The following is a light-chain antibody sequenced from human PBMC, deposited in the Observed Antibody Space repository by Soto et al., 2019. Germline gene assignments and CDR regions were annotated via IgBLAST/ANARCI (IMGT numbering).Light chain of an antibody. J-gene: IGKJ1*01. V-gene: IGKV3-15*01. CDR3: QQYNNWPPWT. CDR2: GAS. Sequence: EVVMTQSPATLSVSPGEGATLSCRASQSVRSNLAWYQQRPGQAPRLLIYGASTRATDIPARFSGSGSGTEFTLTISSLQSEDFAVYYCQQYNNWPPWTFGQGTKVEV. CDR1: QSVRSN.